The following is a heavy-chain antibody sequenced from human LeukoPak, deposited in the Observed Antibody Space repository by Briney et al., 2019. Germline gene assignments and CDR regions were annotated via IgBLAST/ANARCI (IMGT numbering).Heavy chain of an antibody. J-gene: IGHJ4*02. CDR1: GGSISSYY. CDR2: IYYSGST. V-gene: IGHV4-59*01. D-gene: IGHD1-26*01. CDR3: AREGPTGSHDY. Sequence: SETLSLTCTVSGGSISSYYWSWIRQPPGKGPEWIGYIYYSGSTNYNPSLKSRVTISVDTSKNQFSLKLSSVTAADTAVYYCAREGPTGSHDYWGQGTLVTVSS.